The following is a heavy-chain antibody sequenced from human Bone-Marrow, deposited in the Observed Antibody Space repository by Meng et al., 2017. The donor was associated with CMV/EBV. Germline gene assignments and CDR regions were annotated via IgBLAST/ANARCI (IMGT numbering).Heavy chain of an antibody. CDR3: ARDLSVGATPPYYYGMDV. D-gene: IGHD1-26*01. J-gene: IGHJ6*02. Sequence: SETLSLTCTVSGGSLRSYYWSWIRQPPGKRLEWIGHIYYTGSTNYNPSLKSRLTMSVDTSKSQFSLKLSSVTAADTAVYYCARDLSVGATPPYYYGMDVWGQGTTVTVSS. CDR1: GGSLRSYY. V-gene: IGHV4-59*01. CDR2: IYYTGST.